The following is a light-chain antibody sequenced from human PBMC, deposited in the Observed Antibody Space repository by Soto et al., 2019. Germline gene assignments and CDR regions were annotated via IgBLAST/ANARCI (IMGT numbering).Light chain of an antibody. J-gene: IGLJ1*01. Sequence: QSVLTQPASVSGSPGQSIAISCTGASSDVGAYDYVSWYQQYPGKAPKLMIYDVSNRPSGVSDRFSGSKSGSTASLTISGLQAEDEADYYCGSYTTSENYVFGTGTKVTVL. CDR3: GSYTTSENYV. CDR1: SSDVGAYDY. CDR2: DVS. V-gene: IGLV2-14*01.